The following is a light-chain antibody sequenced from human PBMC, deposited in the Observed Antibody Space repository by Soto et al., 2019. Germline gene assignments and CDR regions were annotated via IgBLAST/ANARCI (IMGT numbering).Light chain of an antibody. J-gene: IGLJ1*01. CDR3: RSYTSNSTLYV. Sequence: QSALTQPASLSGSPGQSITISYTGTSSDVGGYNYVSWYQQHPGKAPKLMIYDVSNRPSGVSNRFSGSKSGNTASLTISGLQAEDEADYYCRSYTSNSTLYVFGTGTKVTVL. V-gene: IGLV2-14*01. CDR2: DVS. CDR1: SSDVGGYNY.